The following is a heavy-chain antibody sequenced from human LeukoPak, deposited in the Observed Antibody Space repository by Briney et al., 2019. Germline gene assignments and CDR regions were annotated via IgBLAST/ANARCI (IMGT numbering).Heavy chain of an antibody. Sequence: GSSVKVSCKASGGTFSSYAISWVRQAPGQGLEWMGGIIPIFGTANYAQKFQGRVTIPTDESTSTAYMELSSLRSEDTAVYYCARDPMIGRNPLNWFDPWGQGTLVTVSS. CDR3: ARDPMIGRNPLNWFDP. CDR2: IIPIFGTA. CDR1: GGTFSSYA. J-gene: IGHJ5*02. V-gene: IGHV1-69*05. D-gene: IGHD3-22*01.